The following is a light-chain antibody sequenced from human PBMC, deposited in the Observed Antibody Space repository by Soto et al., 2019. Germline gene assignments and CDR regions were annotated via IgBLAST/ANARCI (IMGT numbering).Light chain of an antibody. CDR1: QSVSSSY. CDR2: ATS. CDR3: QQYGSSSFT. Sequence: DIVLTQSPGTLSLSSGERATLSCRASQSVSSSYLAWYQQKPGQAPRLLVYATSSRATGIPDRFSGSGSGTDFTLTISRLEPEDFAVYYCQQYGSSSFTFGQGTKLEIK. J-gene: IGKJ2*01. V-gene: IGKV3-20*01.